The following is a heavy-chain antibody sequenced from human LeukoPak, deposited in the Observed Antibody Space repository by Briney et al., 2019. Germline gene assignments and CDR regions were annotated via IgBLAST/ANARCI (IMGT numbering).Heavy chain of an antibody. V-gene: IGHV1-18*01. CDR3: ARAGATTDLFDP. CDR1: GYTFTSYV. Sequence: ASVKVSCKASGYTFTSYVITWVRQAPGQGLEWMGWISTYNGNTNYAQKLQGRVTMTTDTSTSTACMELRSLRSDDTAVYYCARAGATTDLFDPWGQGTLVTVSS. CDR2: ISTYNGNT. J-gene: IGHJ5*02. D-gene: IGHD1-26*01.